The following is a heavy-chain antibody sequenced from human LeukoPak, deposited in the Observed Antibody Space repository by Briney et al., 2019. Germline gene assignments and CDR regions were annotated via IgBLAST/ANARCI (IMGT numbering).Heavy chain of an antibody. D-gene: IGHD3-3*01. Sequence: SENLSLTCTVSGGSISSYYWSWIRQPPGKGLEWIGYIYYSGSTNYNPSLKSRVTISVDTSKNQFSLKLSSVTAADTAVYYCARNRVEFDYWGQGTLVTVSS. CDR1: GGSISSYY. J-gene: IGHJ4*02. CDR2: IYYSGST. V-gene: IGHV4-59*01. CDR3: ARNRVEFDY.